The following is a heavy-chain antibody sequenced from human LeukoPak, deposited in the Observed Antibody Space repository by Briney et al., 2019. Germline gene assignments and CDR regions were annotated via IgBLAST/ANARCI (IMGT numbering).Heavy chain of an antibody. Sequence: GGSLRLSCAASGFTFSSYAMSWVRQAPGKGLEWVSAISGSGDSTYYGDSVKGRFTISRDNSKNTLYLQMNSLRAEDTAVYYCAKTRPLDSSSWSHGDYWGQGALVTVSS. V-gene: IGHV3-23*01. CDR1: GFTFSSYA. CDR2: ISGSGDST. J-gene: IGHJ4*02. CDR3: AKTRPLDSSSWSHGDY. D-gene: IGHD6-13*01.